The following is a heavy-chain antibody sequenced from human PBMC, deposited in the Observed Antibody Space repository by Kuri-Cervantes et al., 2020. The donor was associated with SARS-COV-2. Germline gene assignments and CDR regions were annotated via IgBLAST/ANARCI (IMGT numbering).Heavy chain of an antibody. CDR2: INSDGSST. CDR1: GFTFSSYW. V-gene: IGHV3-74*01. Sequence: GESLKISCAASGFTFSSYWMHWVRQAPGKGLVWVSRINSDGSSTSYADSVKGRFTISRDNAKNSLYLQMNSLRAEDTAVYYCARGGAAFDAFDIWGQGTMVTVSS. CDR3: ARGGAAFDAFDI. D-gene: IGHD1-26*01. J-gene: IGHJ3*02.